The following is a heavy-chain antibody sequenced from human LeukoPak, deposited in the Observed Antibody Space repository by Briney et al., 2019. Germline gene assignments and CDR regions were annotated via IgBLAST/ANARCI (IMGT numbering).Heavy chain of an antibody. Sequence: GGSLRLSCAASGFTFSSYAMSWVRQAPGKGLEXXXXISGSGGSTYYADSVKGRFTISRDNSKNTLYLQMNSLRAEDTAVYYCAKGAYDYVWGSYRHPLYWGQGTLVTVSS. CDR3: AKGAYDYVWGSYRHPLY. CDR2: ISGSGGST. V-gene: IGHV3-23*01. J-gene: IGHJ4*02. D-gene: IGHD3-16*02. CDR1: GFTFSSYA.